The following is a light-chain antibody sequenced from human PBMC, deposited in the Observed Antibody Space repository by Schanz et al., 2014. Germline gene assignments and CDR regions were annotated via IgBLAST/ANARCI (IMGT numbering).Light chain of an antibody. V-gene: IGLV2-8*01. J-gene: IGLJ3*02. CDR1: SSDIGNYNY. CDR2: EVT. Sequence: QSALTQPPSASGSPGQSVTISCTGTSSDIGNYNYVSWYQQHPGQAPKLVIYEVTKRPSGVPDRFSGSKSGNTASLTVSGLQAEDEADYYCSSYAGSSTLGVFGGGTKLTVL. CDR3: SSYAGSSTLGV.